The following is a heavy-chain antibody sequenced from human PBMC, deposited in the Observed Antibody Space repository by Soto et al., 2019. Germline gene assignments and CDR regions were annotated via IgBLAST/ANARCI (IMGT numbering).Heavy chain of an antibody. V-gene: IGHV3-48*01. Sequence: PGGSLRLSCAASGFTFSSYSMNWVRQAPGKGLEWVSYISSSSSTIYYADSVKGRFTISRDNAKNSLYLQMNSLRAEDTAVYYCSKDLSTVTTCRFDYWGQGTLVTVSS. CDR2: ISSSSSTI. J-gene: IGHJ4*02. CDR3: SKDLSTVTTCRFDY. CDR1: GFTFSSYS. D-gene: IGHD4-17*01.